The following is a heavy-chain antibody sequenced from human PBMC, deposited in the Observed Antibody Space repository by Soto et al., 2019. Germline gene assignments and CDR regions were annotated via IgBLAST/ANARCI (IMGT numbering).Heavy chain of an antibody. Sequence: GESLKISCKGSGYSFTSYWISWVRQMPGKGLEWMGRIDPSDSYTNYSPSFQGHVTISADKSISTAYLQWSSLKASDTAMYYCARQYCSSTSCYPPSYGMDVWGQGTTVTVSS. CDR3: ARQYCSSTSCYPPSYGMDV. J-gene: IGHJ6*02. D-gene: IGHD2-2*01. CDR2: IDPSDSYT. CDR1: GYSFTSYW. V-gene: IGHV5-10-1*01.